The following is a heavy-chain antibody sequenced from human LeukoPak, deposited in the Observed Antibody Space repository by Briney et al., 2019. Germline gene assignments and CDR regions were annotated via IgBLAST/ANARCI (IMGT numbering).Heavy chain of an antibody. Sequence: PSETLSLTCTVSGGSISSYYWSWIRQPPGKGLEWIGYIYYSGSTNYNPSLKSRVTISVDTSKNQFSLKLSSVTAADTAVYYCARALWFGDSLKPPLGPSYTTSRPTWFDPWGQGTLVTVSS. CDR2: IYYSGST. J-gene: IGHJ5*02. CDR3: ARALWFGDSLKPPLGPSYTTSRPTWFDP. CDR1: GGSISSYY. D-gene: IGHD3-10*01. V-gene: IGHV4-59*01.